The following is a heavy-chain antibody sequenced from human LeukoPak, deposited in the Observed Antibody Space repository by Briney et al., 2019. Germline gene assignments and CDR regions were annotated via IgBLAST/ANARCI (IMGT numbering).Heavy chain of an antibody. J-gene: IGHJ4*02. CDR3: ARFGLSSIAARAHAHYFDY. CDR1: GGSFSGYY. V-gene: IGHV4-34*01. D-gene: IGHD6-6*01. CDR2: INHSGST. Sequence: TSETLSLTCAVYGGSFSGYYWSWIRQPPGKGLEWIGEINHSGSTNYNPSLKSRVTISVDTSKNQFSLKLSSVTAADTAVYYCARFGLSSIAARAHAHYFDYWGQGTLVTVSS.